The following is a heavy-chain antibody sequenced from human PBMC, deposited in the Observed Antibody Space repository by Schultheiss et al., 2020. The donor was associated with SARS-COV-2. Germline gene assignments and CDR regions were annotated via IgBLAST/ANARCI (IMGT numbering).Heavy chain of an antibody. J-gene: IGHJ6*03. CDR2: ISSSSSTI. D-gene: IGHD1-1*01. Sequence: GGSLRLSCAASGFTFSSYSMNWVRQAPGKGLEWVSYISSSSSTIYYADSVKGRFTISRDNAKNSLYLQMNSLRAEDTAVYYCAIDRYNRVDYYYYYMDVWGKGTTVTVAS. CDR1: GFTFSSYS. CDR3: AIDRYNRVDYYYYYMDV. V-gene: IGHV3-48*04.